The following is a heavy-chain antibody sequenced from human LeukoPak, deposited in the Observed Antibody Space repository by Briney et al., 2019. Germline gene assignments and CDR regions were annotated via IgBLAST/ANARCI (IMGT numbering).Heavy chain of an antibody. J-gene: IGHJ6*04. Sequence: GGSLRLSCAASGFTFSTYGMHWVRQAPGKGLEWVTFIRYDGNDKYYADSVKGRFTTSRDNSKNRLYLQMNSLRAEDTAVYYCAKDSIYYGSGNFMDVWGKGTTVTISS. V-gene: IGHV3-30*02. CDR2: IRYDGNDK. CDR1: GFTFSTYG. D-gene: IGHD3-10*01. CDR3: AKDSIYYGSGNFMDV.